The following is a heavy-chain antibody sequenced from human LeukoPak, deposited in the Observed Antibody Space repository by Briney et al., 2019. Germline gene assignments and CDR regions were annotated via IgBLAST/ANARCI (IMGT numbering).Heavy chain of an antibody. CDR1: GYTFTGYY. J-gene: IGHJ6*03. D-gene: IGHD3-10*01. CDR3: ARDRGPLYYYYMDV. CDR2: INPNSGGT. Sequence: ASVKVSCKASGYTFTGYYMHWVRQAPGQGLEWMGWINPNSGGTNYAQKFQGRVTMTRDTSISTAYMELSRLRSDDTAVYYCARDRGPLYYYYMDVWGKGTTVTVSS. V-gene: IGHV1-2*02.